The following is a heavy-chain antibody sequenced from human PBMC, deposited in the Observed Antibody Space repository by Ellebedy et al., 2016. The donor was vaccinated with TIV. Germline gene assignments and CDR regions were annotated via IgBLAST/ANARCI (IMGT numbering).Heavy chain of an antibody. D-gene: IGHD3-10*01. CDR1: GYTFTSYG. CDR3: ARVGSSPFAFDI. Sequence: ASVKVSXXASGYTFTSYGISWVRQAPGQGLEWMGWINPNSGGTNYAQKFQGRVTMTRDTSISTAYMELSRLRSDDTAVYYCARVGSSPFAFDIWGQGTMVTVSS. J-gene: IGHJ3*02. V-gene: IGHV1-2*02. CDR2: INPNSGGT.